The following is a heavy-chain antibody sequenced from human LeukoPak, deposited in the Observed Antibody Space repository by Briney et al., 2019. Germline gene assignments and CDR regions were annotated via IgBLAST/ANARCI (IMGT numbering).Heavy chain of an antibody. J-gene: IGHJ4*02. Sequence: SETLSLTCTVSGGSISSNSHYWAWIRQPPGKGLEWIGSIYYTGVTFYSPSLKSRVTISVDTSKNQFSLKVISVTAADTAVYYCAREEASAGDYWGQGTLVAVSS. CDR2: IYYTGVT. CDR1: GGSISSNSHY. V-gene: IGHV4-39*01. CDR3: AREEASAGDY. D-gene: IGHD6-13*01.